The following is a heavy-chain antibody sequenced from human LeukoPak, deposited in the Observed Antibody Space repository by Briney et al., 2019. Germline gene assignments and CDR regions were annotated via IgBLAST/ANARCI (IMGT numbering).Heavy chain of an antibody. CDR1: GGSFSGYY. D-gene: IGHD3-22*01. Sequence: SETLSLTCAVYGGSFSGYYWSWIRQPPGKGLEWIGEINHSGSTNYNSSLKSRVTTSVDTSKNQFSLKLSSVTAADTAVYYCARVSPITMIVVVIRDAFDIWGQGTMVTVSS. J-gene: IGHJ3*02. CDR2: INHSGST. V-gene: IGHV4-34*01. CDR3: ARVSPITMIVVVIRDAFDI.